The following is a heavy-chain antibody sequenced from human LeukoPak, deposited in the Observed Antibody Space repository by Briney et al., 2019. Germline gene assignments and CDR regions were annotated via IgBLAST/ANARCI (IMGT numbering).Heavy chain of an antibody. D-gene: IGHD6-19*01. CDR3: ARGQAVAGSYYFGY. V-gene: IGHV3-23*01. CDR2: ISGSGGST. Sequence: GGSLRLSCAASGFTFSSYAMNWVRQAPGKGLEWVSAISGSGGSTYYADSVKGRFTISRDNAKNSLYLQMNSLRAEDTAVYYCARGQAVAGSYYFGYWGQGALVTVSS. J-gene: IGHJ4*02. CDR1: GFTFSSYA.